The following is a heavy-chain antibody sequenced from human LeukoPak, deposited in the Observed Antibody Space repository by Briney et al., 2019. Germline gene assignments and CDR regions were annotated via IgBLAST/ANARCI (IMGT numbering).Heavy chain of an antibody. J-gene: IGHJ3*02. Sequence: GGSLRLSCAASGFSFSSYAMTWVRQAPGKGLEWVSAISGSGGSTYYADSVKGRFTISRDNSKNTLYLQMNSLRAEDTAVYYCAKDQDYYDSVDALDIWGPGTMVTVSS. CDR2: ISGSGGST. V-gene: IGHV3-23*01. CDR1: GFSFSSYA. D-gene: IGHD3-22*01. CDR3: AKDQDYYDSVDALDI.